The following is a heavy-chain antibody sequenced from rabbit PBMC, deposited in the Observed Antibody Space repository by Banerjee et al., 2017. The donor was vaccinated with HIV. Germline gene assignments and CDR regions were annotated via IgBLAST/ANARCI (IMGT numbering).Heavy chain of an antibody. Sequence: QEQLEESGGDLVKPEGSLTLTCTASGFSFSSNYWICWVRQAPGKGLEWIACIFTSSAGTSYASWAKGRFTISKTSSTTVTLQMTSLTAADTATYFCAREAYPSSSGYFALDLWGPGTLVTVS. CDR3: AREAYPSSSGYFALDL. CDR1: GFSFSSNYW. D-gene: IGHD1-1*01. V-gene: IGHV1S45*01. J-gene: IGHJ4*01. CDR2: IFTSSAGT.